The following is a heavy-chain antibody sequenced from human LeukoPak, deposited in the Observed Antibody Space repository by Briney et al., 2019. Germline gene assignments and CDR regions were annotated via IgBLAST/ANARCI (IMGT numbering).Heavy chain of an antibody. CDR3: ARRDCSGGSCYFDY. V-gene: IGHV4-39*07. CDR2: IYYSGTT. J-gene: IGHJ4*02. D-gene: IGHD2-15*01. Sequence: PSETLSLTCTVSGGSISNVNYYWGWIRQPPGKGLEWIGSIYYSGTTYYNASLKSRVTISVDTSKNQFSLKLSSVTAADTAVYYCARRDCSGGSCYFDYWGQGTLVTVSS. CDR1: GGSISNVNYY.